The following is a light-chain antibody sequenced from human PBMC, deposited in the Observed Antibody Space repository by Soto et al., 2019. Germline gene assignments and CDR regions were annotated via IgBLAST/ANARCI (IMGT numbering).Light chain of an antibody. CDR3: QQYASSSYP. CDR2: GAS. Sequence: EIVLTQSPGTLSLSPGDRATLSCRTSQSVSSSYLAWYQQKPGQAPRLLIYGASRRATGIPDRFSGSGSGTDFTLTISRLEPEDFAVYFCQQYASSSYPFGQGTKREIK. J-gene: IGKJ2*01. CDR1: QSVSSSY. V-gene: IGKV3-20*01.